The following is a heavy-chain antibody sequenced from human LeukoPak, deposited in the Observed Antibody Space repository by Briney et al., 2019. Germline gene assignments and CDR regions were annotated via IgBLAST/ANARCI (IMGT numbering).Heavy chain of an antibody. V-gene: IGHV3-21*01. J-gene: IGHJ4*02. CDR2: ISSSSSYI. CDR3: ARGGYCSSTSCHSPFDY. Sequence: GGSLRLSCAASGFTFSSYSMNWVRQAPGKGLEWVSSISSSSSYIYYADSVKGRFTISRDNAKNSLYLQMNSLRAEDTAVYYCARGGYCSSTSCHSPFDYWGQGTLVTVSS. CDR1: GFTFSSYS. D-gene: IGHD2-2*01.